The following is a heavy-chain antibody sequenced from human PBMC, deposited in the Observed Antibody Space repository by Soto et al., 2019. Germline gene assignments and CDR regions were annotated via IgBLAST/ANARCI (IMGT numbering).Heavy chain of an antibody. V-gene: IGHV3-23*01. CDR2: ISSSGGNT. CDR1: VFSFSSYT. D-gene: IGHD3-3*01. Sequence: PGGSLRLACAASVFSFSSYTMGWVRQAPGKGLEWLCGISSSGGNTYYSDSVKGRFTISRDNSKDTLFLQMNRLGAEDTALYFCAKDLRTGVATTYFDYWGQGNLFTVSS. CDR3: AKDLRTGVATTYFDY. J-gene: IGHJ4*02.